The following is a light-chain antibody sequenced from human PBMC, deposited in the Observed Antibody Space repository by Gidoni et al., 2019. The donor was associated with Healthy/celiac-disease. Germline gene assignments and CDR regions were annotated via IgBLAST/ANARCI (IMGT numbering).Light chain of an antibody. CDR1: QSLLHSNGYDY. J-gene: IGKJ5*01. CDR2: LGS. V-gene: IGKV2-28*01. CDR3: MQALQTPIT. Sequence: DVVMTQSPLSLPVTPGEPASISCRSSQSLLHSNGYDYLDWYVQKPGQSPQLLIYLGSNRASGVPDRFSGSGSGTDFTLKISRVEAEDVGIYYCMQALQTPITFGQGTRLDIK.